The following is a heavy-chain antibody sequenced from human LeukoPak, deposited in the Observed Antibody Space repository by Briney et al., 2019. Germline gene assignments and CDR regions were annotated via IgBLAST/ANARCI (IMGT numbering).Heavy chain of an antibody. CDR1: GGSISSSNW. J-gene: IGHJ4*02. V-gene: IGHV4-4*02. CDR2: IYHSGST. CDR3: ARDRGGFGELSYYFDY. D-gene: IGHD3-10*01. Sequence: SGTLSLTCAVSGGSISSSNWWSWVRQPPGKGLEWIGEIYHSGSTNYNPSLKSRVTISVDTSKNQFSLKLSSVTAADTAVYYCARDRGGFGELSYYFDYWGQGTLVTVSS.